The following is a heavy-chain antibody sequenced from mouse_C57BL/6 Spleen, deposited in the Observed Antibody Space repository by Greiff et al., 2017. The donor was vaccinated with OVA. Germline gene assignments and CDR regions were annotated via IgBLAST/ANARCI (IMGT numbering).Heavy chain of an antibody. Sequence: QVQLQQSGPGLVAPSQSLSITCTVSGFSLTSYGVDWVRQSPGKGLEWLGVLWGVGSTNYNSALKSRLSISKDNSKSHVFLKMNSLQTDDTAMYYCASEYGSRGARFAYWGQGTLVTVSA. V-gene: IGHV2-6*01. CDR1: GFSLTSYG. CDR2: LWGVGST. CDR3: ASEYGSRGARFAY. D-gene: IGHD2-2*01. J-gene: IGHJ3*01.